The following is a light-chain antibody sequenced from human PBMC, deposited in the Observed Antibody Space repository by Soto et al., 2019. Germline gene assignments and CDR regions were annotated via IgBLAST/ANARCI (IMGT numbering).Light chain of an antibody. CDR2: DAS. V-gene: IGKV3-11*01. Sequence: EIVLTQSPATLSLSPGERATLSCRASQSVSSYLAWYQQKPGQAPRLLIYDASNMATGIPARFSGSGSWTDFTLTISSLEPEDFAVYYCQQRSNWHPLFTVGPGTKVDSK. CDR3: QQRSNWHPLFT. CDR1: QSVSSY. J-gene: IGKJ3*01.